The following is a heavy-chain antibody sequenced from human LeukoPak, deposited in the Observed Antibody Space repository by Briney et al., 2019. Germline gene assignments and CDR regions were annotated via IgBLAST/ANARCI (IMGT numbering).Heavy chain of an antibody. CDR1: GYTFTVYY. CDR3: AREGSGDGYNFGFDY. V-gene: IGHV1-2*02. D-gene: IGHD5-24*01. CDR2: INPNSGGT. J-gene: IGHJ4*02. Sequence: ASVKVSCKASGYTFTVYYMHCVRQAPGQGLEWMGWINPNSGGTNYAQKFQGRVTMTRDTYISAAFMELSRLRSDDTAVYYCAREGSGDGYNFGFDYWGQGTLVTVSS.